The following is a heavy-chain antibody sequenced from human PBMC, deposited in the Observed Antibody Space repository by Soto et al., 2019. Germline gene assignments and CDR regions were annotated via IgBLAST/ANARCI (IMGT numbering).Heavy chain of an antibody. D-gene: IGHD4-4*01. Sequence: GESLNFSCTGSGYSFTTYWIGWVRQMPGKGLEWMGIIYPGDSDTRYSPSFQGQVTISADKSISTAYLQWSSLKASDTAMYYCARRVTTVTNYYYYYGMDVWGQGTTVTVSS. CDR1: GYSFTTYW. CDR2: IYPGDSDT. CDR3: ARRVTTVTNYYYYYGMDV. J-gene: IGHJ6*02. V-gene: IGHV5-51*01.